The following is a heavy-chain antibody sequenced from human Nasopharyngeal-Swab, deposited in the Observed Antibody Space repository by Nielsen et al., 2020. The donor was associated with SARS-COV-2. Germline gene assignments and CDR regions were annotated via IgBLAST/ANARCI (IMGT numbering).Heavy chain of an antibody. J-gene: IGHJ6*02. CDR1: GGSISSYY. V-gene: IGHV4-59*01. CDR2: IYYSGST. D-gene: IGHD3-22*01. Sequence: SETLSLTCTVSGGSISSYYWSWIRQPPGRGLEWIGYIYYSGSTNYNPSLKSRVTISADTSKNQFSLKLSSVTAADTAVYYCARDKGPNFYYYDSSGYYNPSFLGPYYYYYGMDVWGQGTTVTVSS. CDR3: ARDKGPNFYYYDSSGYYNPSFLGPYYYYYGMDV.